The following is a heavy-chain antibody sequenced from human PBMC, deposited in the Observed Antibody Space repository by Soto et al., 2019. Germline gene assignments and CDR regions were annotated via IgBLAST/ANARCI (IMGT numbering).Heavy chain of an antibody. J-gene: IGHJ6*02. V-gene: IGHV3-15*01. D-gene: IGHD6-13*01. CDR1: GFTFSNAW. CDR2: IKSKTDGGTT. CDR3: TTDKGSSSWYDYYYGMDV. Sequence: PGGSLRLSCAASGFTFSNAWMSWVRQAPGKGLEWVGRIKSKTDGGTTDYAAPVKGRFTISRDDSKNTLYLQMNSLKTEDTAVYYCTTDKGSSSWYDYYYGMDVWGQGTTVTVSS.